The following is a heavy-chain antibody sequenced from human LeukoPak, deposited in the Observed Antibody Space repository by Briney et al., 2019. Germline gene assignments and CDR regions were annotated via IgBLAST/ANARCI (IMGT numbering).Heavy chain of an antibody. V-gene: IGHV5-10-1*01. J-gene: IGHJ4*02. Sequence: GESLKISCKGSGYSFTSYWISWVRQMPGKGLEWMGRIDPSDSYTNYSPSFQGHVTISADKSISTAYLQWSSLKASDTAMYYCAGARHGDYRWDYWGQRTLVTVSS. D-gene: IGHD4-17*01. CDR2: IDPSDSYT. CDR3: AGARHGDYRWDY. CDR1: GYSFTSYW.